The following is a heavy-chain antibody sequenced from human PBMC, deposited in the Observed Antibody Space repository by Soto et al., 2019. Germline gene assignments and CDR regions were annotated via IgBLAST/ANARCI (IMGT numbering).Heavy chain of an antibody. CDR2: TYYTGST. CDR1: GGSISSTRYY. CDR3: VSGPGTTADY. V-gene: IGHV4-39*01. Sequence: SEPLSLTCTVSGGSISSTRYYWGWIRQPPGKGLEWIGTTYYTGSTYYNPSLKSRVTISVDMSKNQFSLKVRSVTAADTAVYYCVSGPGTTADYWGQGTLVTVSS. D-gene: IGHD1-1*01. J-gene: IGHJ4*02.